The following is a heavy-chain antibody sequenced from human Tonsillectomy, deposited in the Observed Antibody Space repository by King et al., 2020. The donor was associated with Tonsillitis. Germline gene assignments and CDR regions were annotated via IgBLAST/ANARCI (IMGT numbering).Heavy chain of an antibody. D-gene: IGHD1-26*01. CDR1: GFTFSHYG. Sequence: VQLVESGGGVVQPGRSLRLSCAASGFTFSHYGMYWVRQAPGKGLEWVAVISYEGSTEYYVDSVKGRFTISRDNSQNTLYLQMNSLRAEDTAVYYCAKDQERWEPHPHDAFDVWGQGTMVTVSS. V-gene: IGHV3-30*18. CDR3: AKDQERWEPHPHDAFDV. CDR2: ISYEGSTE. J-gene: IGHJ3*01.